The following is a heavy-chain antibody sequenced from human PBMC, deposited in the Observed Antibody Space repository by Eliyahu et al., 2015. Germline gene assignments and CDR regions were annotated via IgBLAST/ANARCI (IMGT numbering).Heavy chain of an antibody. CDR2: IHPESGGT. V-gene: IGHV1-2*07. CDR3: ARGFLTGDLDY. Sequence: QVQLVQSGAEVXXPGASVXVSCXTSGYTLTXKYLHWVRQAPGQGLEWMGWIHPESGGTNYALKFQDRVTLTRDTPISTAYMELRRLTSDDTAVYFCARGFLTGDLDYWGQGTLVTVSS. D-gene: IGHD3-9*01. CDR1: GYTLTXKY. J-gene: IGHJ4*02.